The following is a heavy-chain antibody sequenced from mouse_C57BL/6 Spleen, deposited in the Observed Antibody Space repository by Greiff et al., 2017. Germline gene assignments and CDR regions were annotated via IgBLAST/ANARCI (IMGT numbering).Heavy chain of an antibody. CDR3: ARGYYSTTWFAY. D-gene: IGHD2-5*01. CDR2: IRNKANGYTT. CDR1: GFTFTDYY. J-gene: IGHJ3*01. V-gene: IGHV7-3*01. Sequence: EVMLVESGGGLVQPGGSLSLSCAASGFTFTDYYMSWVRQPPGKALEWLGFIRNKANGYTTEYSASVKGRFTISRDNSQSILYLQMNALRAEDSATYYCARGYYSTTWFAYWGQGTLVTVSA.